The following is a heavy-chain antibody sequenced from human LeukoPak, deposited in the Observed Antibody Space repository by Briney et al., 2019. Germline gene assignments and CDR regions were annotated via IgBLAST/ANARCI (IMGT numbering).Heavy chain of an antibody. CDR1: GFTFSSYA. CDR3: ANLEGYSDRTSRDY. J-gene: IGHJ4*02. Sequence: GGSLRLSCAASGFTFSSYAMSWVRQAPGKGLEWVSAINGSGGSTYYADSVKGRFTISRDNSKNTLYLQMNSLRAEDTAVYYCANLEGYSDRTSRDYWGRGTLVTVSS. CDR2: INGSGGST. V-gene: IGHV3-23*01. D-gene: IGHD1-1*01.